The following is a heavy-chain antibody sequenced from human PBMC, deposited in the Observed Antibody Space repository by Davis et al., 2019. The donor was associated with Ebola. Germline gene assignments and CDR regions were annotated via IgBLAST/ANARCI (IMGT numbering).Heavy chain of an antibody. D-gene: IGHD2/OR15-2a*01. CDR3: AKGGARYFYHYYGMDV. CDR2: ITART. Sequence: PGGSLRLSCAASGFTFSSSAMTWVRQAPGKGLEWVSSITARTYYADSVKGRFTISRDNSKSTLYLQMNSLRADDTALYYCAKGGARYFYHYYGMDVWGQGTTVTVSS. J-gene: IGHJ6*02. V-gene: IGHV3-23*01. CDR1: GFTFSSSA.